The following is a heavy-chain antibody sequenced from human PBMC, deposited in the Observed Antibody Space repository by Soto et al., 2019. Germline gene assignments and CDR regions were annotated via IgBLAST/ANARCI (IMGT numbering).Heavy chain of an antibody. CDR3: ARDSSIAPRPLDY. CDR1: GFTFRDYY. V-gene: IGHV3-11*06. CDR2: ISSTGSYA. J-gene: IGHJ4*02. Sequence: GGSLRLSCAASGFTFRDYYMSWIRQAPGKGLEWVSYISSTGSYAKYADSVKGRFTISRDNAKNSLYLQMNSLRAEDTAVYYCARDSSIAPRPLDYWGQGTPVTVSS. D-gene: IGHD6-6*01.